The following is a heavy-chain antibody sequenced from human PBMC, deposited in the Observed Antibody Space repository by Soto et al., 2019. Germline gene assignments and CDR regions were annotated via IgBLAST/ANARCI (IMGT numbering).Heavy chain of an antibody. J-gene: IGHJ3*02. CDR3: ARGRRFLEWLLFYAFDI. D-gene: IGHD3-3*01. CDR1: CGSISGGGCY. CDR2: INHSGST. Sequence: PSETLSVRCSVACGSISGGGCYWSWIHQQPGKGLEWIGEINHSGSTNYNPSLKSRVTISVDTSKNQFSLKLSSVTAADTAVYYCARGRRFLEWLLFYAFDIWGQGTMVTVSS. V-gene: IGHV4-34*01.